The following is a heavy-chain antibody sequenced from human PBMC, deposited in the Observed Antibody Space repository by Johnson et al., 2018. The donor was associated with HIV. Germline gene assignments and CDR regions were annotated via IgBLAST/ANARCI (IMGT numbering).Heavy chain of an antibody. CDR2: ISWNSNSI. J-gene: IGHJ3*01. CDR1: GFTFSDYY. D-gene: IGHD2-21*01. CDR3: TKGIVVGTPHDAFDV. V-gene: IGHV3-9*01. Sequence: VQLVESGGGLVKPGGSLRLSCAASGFTFSDYYMSWIRQAPGKGLEWVSGISWNSNSIDYADSVKGRFTISRDNAKNSLFLQMNSLRPEDTALYYCTKGIVVGTPHDAFDVWGQGTMVTVSS.